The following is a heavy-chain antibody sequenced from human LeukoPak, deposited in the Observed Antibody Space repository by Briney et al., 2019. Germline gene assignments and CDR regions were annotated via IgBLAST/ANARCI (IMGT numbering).Heavy chain of an antibody. CDR3: AKEGSSSFYYYYYMDV. CDR2: ISYDGSNK. D-gene: IGHD6-6*01. CDR1: GFTFSSYV. J-gene: IGHJ6*03. V-gene: IGHV3-30*18. Sequence: GGSLRLSCAASGFTFSSYVMHWVRQAPGKGLEWVAVISYDGSNKYYADSVKGRFTISRDNSKNTLYLQMNSLRAEDTAVYYCAKEGSSSFYYYYYMDVWGKGTTVTVSS.